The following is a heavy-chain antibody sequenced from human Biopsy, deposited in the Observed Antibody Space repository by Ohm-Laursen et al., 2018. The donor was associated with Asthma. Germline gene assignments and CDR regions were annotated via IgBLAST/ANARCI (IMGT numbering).Heavy chain of an antibody. CDR1: GFVFSQCG. Sequence: SLRLSCAASGFVFSQCGMHWVRQGPGKGLEWVALVSSDGHNKYYEDSVKGRFTISRDNSRNRLYLQINRLTVEDSAVYFCARQSGQEYGDSSGFNIWGQGTKVAVSS. CDR2: VSSDGHNK. D-gene: IGHD3-22*01. CDR3: ARQSGQEYGDSSGFNI. V-gene: IGHV3-30*03. J-gene: IGHJ3*02.